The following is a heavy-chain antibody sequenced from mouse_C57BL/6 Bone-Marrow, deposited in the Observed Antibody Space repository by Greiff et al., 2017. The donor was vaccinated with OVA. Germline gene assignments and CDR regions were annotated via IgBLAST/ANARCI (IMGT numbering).Heavy chain of an antibody. CDR1: GYTFTSYW. D-gene: IGHD1-1*01. V-gene: IGHV1-55*01. J-gene: IGHJ1*03. Sequence: QVQLQQSGAELVKPGASVKMSCKASGYTFTSYWITWVKQRPGQGLEWIGDIYPGSGSTNYNEKFKSKTTLTVDTSSSTVYMQLSRLTSEDSAVFYCARDYYCNRWYFDVWGTGTTVTVSS. CDR2: IYPGSGST. CDR3: ARDYYCNRWYFDV.